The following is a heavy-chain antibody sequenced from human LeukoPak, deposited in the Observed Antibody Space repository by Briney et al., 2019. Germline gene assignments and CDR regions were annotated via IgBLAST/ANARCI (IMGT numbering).Heavy chain of an antibody. Sequence: GASVKVSCKASGYTFSSYYMHWVRQAPGQGREWMGIINPSGGSTSYAQKFQGRVTMTRDTSTSTVYMELSSLRSEDTAVYYCARSSTTSDWFDPWGQGTLVTVSS. CDR3: ARSSTTSDWFDP. D-gene: IGHD2-2*01. J-gene: IGHJ5*02. CDR1: GYTFSSYY. V-gene: IGHV1-46*01. CDR2: INPSGGST.